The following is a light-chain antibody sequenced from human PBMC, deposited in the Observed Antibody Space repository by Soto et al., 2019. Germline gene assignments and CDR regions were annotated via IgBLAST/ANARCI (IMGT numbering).Light chain of an antibody. J-gene: IGLJ2*01. Sequence: QSALTQPRSVSGSPGQSVTISCTGSSSDVGGYDYVSWYQHHPGKAPQLMIYDVTKRPSGVPDRFSGSKSGNTASLTISGLQAEDEADYYCCSYRGAYKIFGGGTKLTVL. CDR1: SSDVGGYDY. V-gene: IGLV2-11*01. CDR2: DVT. CDR3: CSYRGAYKI.